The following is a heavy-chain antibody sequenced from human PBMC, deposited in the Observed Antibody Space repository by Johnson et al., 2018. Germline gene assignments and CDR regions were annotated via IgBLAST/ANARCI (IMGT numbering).Heavy chain of an antibody. CDR1: GGTFSSYA. CDR3: ARDIPNTEYYVRDAFDI. J-gene: IGHJ3*02. V-gene: IGHV1-69*01. D-gene: IGHD3-10*02. Sequence: QVQLVQSGAEVKKPGSSVKVSCKASGGTFSSYAISWVRQAPGQGLEWMGGIIPIFGTANYAQKFQGRVTFTADESTSTAYMELSSLRSEDTAVYYCARDIPNTEYYVRDAFDIWGQGTMVTVSS. CDR2: IIPIFGTA.